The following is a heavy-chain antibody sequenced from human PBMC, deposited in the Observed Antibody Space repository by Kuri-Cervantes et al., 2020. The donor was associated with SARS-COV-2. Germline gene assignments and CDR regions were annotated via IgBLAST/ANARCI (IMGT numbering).Heavy chain of an antibody. V-gene: IGHV1-3*01. CDR2: SNAGNGNT. J-gene: IGHJ4*01. CDR1: GYTFTSYA. Sequence: ASVKVSCKASGYTFTSYAMHWVRQAPGQRLEWMGWSNAGNGNTKYSQKFQGRVTMTRDTSIGTAYMELSRLRSDDTAVYYCARGGYLFPHDYWGHGTLVTVSS. CDR3: ARGGYLFPHDY. D-gene: IGHD5-18*01.